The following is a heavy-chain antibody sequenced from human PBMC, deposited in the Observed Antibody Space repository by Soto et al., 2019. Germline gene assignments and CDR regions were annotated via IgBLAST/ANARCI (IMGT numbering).Heavy chain of an antibody. J-gene: IGHJ4*02. V-gene: IGHV3-33*01. CDR3: ARDVRRGSCSGGSCYHLDY. CDR1: GFSFSDYG. Sequence: QVQLVESGGGVVQPGGSLRLSCEASGFSFSDYGMHWVRQAPGKALEWVALIWSDGGNRNYVDSVTGRFTVSRDNSNNTLYLQMTSLRADDTALYYCARDVRRGSCSGGSCYHLDYWGQGTLVSVSS. D-gene: IGHD2-15*01. CDR2: IWSDGGNR.